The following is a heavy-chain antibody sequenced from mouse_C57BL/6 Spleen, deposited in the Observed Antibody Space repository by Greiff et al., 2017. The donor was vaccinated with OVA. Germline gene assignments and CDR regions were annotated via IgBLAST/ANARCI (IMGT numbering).Heavy chain of an antibody. CDR3: ATPYYGSRYWALDD. J-gene: IGHJ1*03. CDR2: IDPEDGDT. CDR1: GFNIKDYY. Sequence: EVQGVESGAELVRPGASVKLSCTASGFNIKDYYMHWVKQRPEQGLEWIGRIDPEDGDTEYAPKFQGKATMTADTSSNTAYLQLSSLTSEDTAVYYCATPYYGSRYWALDDWGTGTTVTVSS. V-gene: IGHV14-1*01. D-gene: IGHD1-1*01.